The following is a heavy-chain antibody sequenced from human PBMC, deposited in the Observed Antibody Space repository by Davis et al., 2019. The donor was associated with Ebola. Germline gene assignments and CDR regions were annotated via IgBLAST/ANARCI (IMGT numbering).Heavy chain of an antibody. CDR1: GYTFTDYY. CDR2: INPNSGGT. CDR3: AREPINYYHGMDV. J-gene: IGHJ6*04. V-gene: IGHV1-2*06. Sequence: AASVKVSCKASGYTFTDYYIHWVRQAGQGLEWMGRINPNSGGTNYAQKFQGRVTMTGDTSIATAYMEVSSLRSDETAVFYCAREPINYYHGMDVWGTGTTVTVSS.